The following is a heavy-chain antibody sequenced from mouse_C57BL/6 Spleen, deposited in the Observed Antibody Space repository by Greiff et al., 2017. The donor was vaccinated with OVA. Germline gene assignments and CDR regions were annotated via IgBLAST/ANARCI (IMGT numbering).Heavy chain of an antibody. J-gene: IGHJ4*01. CDR1: GYTFTSYW. CDR2: IYPGNSDT. V-gene: IGHV1-5*01. CDR3: TSYYYYAMDY. Sequence: VQLQQSGTVLARPGASVKMSCKTSGYTFTSYWMHWVKQRPGQGLEWIGAIYPGNSDTSYNQKFKGKATLTAVTSASTAYMELSSLTNEDSAVYYCTSYYYYAMDYWGQGTSVTVSS. D-gene: IGHD1-1*01.